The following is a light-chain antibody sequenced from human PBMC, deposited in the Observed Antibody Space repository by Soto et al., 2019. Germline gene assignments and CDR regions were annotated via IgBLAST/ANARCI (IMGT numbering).Light chain of an antibody. CDR3: QQYDAYPWT. CDR2: KAS. V-gene: IGKV1-5*03. CDR1: QSVGSW. J-gene: IGKJ2*02. Sequence: DIPMTQSPSTLSASVGDRVTITCRASQSVGSWLAWYQQKPGKAPKYLIYKASILESVVPSRFSGSGSGTEFTLTISSLQPDDFATYYCQQYDAYPWTFGQGTKLDFK.